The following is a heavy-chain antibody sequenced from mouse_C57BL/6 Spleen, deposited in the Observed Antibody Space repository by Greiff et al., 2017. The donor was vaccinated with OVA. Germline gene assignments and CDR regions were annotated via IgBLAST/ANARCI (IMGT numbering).Heavy chain of an antibody. Sequence: EVKVEESGGGLVQPGGSLKLSCAASGFTFSDYGMAWVRQAPRKGPEWVAFISNLAYSIYYADTVTGRFTISRENAKNTLYLEMSSLRSEDTAMYYCARQDSSGPWFAYWGQGTLVTVSA. CDR2: ISNLAYSI. CDR3: ARQDSSGPWFAY. J-gene: IGHJ3*01. D-gene: IGHD3-2*02. CDR1: GFTFSDYG. V-gene: IGHV5-15*04.